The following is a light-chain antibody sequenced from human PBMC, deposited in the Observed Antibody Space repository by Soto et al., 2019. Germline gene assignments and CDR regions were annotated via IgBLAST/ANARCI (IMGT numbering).Light chain of an antibody. CDR2: DAS. CDR3: QVRDVWPS. J-gene: IGKJ1*01. CDR1: QSVSTS. V-gene: IGKV3-11*01. Sequence: IVLTQSPVTLALSPGERAVLSCRASQSVSTSLAWYQHKPGQAPRLFIYDASKRAPGIPARFRGSGSGTDFTLTISSLEPEDFAVYYCQVRDVWPSFGQGTKVEI.